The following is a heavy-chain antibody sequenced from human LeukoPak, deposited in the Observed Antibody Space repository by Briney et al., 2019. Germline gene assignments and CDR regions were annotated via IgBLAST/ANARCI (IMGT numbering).Heavy chain of an antibody. D-gene: IGHD3-3*01. Sequence: ASVKVSCKVSGYTLSELPIHWVRQGPGKGLEWMGGFEPEDAETVYAQKFQGRISMTEDTSIDTAYMELSSLRSEDTAIYYCATLGLSGYYPDSWGQGTPVTVSS. V-gene: IGHV1-24*01. CDR1: GYTLSELP. J-gene: IGHJ5*01. CDR3: ATLGLSGYYPDS. CDR2: FEPEDAET.